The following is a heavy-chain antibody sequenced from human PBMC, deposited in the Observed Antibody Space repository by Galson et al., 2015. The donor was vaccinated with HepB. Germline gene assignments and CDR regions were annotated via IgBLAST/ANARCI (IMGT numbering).Heavy chain of an antibody. CDR1: GYNFTSYW. V-gene: IGHV5-51*01. CDR3: ARHHYYGSGSYLDY. Sequence: SGYNFTSYWIGWVRQLPGKRLELMGIIYPGDSDTRYSPSFQGQVTISADKSISTAYLQWSSLKASDTAIYYCARHHYYGSGSYLDYWGQGTLVTVSS. CDR2: IYPGDSDT. J-gene: IGHJ4*02. D-gene: IGHD3-10*01.